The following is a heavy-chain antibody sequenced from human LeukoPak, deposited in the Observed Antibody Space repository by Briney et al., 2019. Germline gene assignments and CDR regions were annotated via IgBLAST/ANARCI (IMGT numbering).Heavy chain of an antibody. D-gene: IGHD4-17*01. CDR3: ARGEIAYGDPPVD. V-gene: IGHV3-23*01. Sequence: GGSLRLSCAASGFTFSSYGMSWVRQAPGKGLEWVSTISGSGGNTYYADSVKGRFTISRDNSKNTLYLQMNSLRAEDTAVYYCARGEIAYGDPPVDWGQGTLVTVSS. CDR1: GFTFSSYG. J-gene: IGHJ4*02. CDR2: ISGSGGNT.